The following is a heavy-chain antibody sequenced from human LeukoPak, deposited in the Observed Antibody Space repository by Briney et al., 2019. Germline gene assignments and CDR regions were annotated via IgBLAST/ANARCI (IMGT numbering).Heavy chain of an antibody. CDR3: ARDGSRRGIDY. CDR2: IYYSGST. D-gene: IGHD3-16*01. Sequence: SETLSLTCTVSGGSISSGGYYWSWIRQHPGKGLEWIGYIYYSGSTYYNPSLKSRVTISVDTSKNQFSLKLSSVTAADTAVYYCARDGSRRGIDYWGQGTLVTVSS. J-gene: IGHJ4*02. CDR1: GGSISSGGYY. V-gene: IGHV4-31*03.